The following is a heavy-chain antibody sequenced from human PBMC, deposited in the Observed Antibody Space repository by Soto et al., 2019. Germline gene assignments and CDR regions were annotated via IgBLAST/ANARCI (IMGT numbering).Heavy chain of an antibody. Sequence: EVHLVESGGGLVQPGGSLRLSCAASGFTFSRYSMNWVRQAPGKGLEWVSYISSSGTTVYYADSVKGRFTISRDNAKNSLSLQMYSLRDDDSAVYYCARDAFHYDSTGYHSEYWGQGTLVTVSS. J-gene: IGHJ4*02. CDR3: ARDAFHYDSTGYHSEY. D-gene: IGHD3-22*01. CDR2: ISSSGTTV. V-gene: IGHV3-48*02. CDR1: GFTFSRYS.